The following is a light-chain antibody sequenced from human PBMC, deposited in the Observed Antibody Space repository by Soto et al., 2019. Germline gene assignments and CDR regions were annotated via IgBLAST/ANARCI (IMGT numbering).Light chain of an antibody. J-gene: IGLJ1*01. CDR3: SSYTSSSIVV. Sequence: QAVVTQPASVSGSPGQSITISCTGTSSDVGAYNYVSWYQQHPGKAPKVMIYEVSNRPSGVSNRFSGSKSGNTASLTISGLQAEDEAAYYCSSYTSSSIVVFGTGTKLTVL. CDR1: SSDVGAYNY. CDR2: EVS. V-gene: IGLV2-14*01.